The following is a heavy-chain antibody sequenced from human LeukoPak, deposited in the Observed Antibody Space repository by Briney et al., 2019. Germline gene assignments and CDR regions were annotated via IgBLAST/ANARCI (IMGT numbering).Heavy chain of an antibody. CDR2: IIPIFGTA. D-gene: IGHD2-2*02. Sequence: SVKVSCKASGGTFSSYAISRVRQAPGQGLEWMGGIIPIFGTANYAQKFQGRVTITADESTSKAYMELSSLRSEDTAVYYCARGYQLLYLDWFDPWGQGTLVTVSS. V-gene: IGHV1-69*13. CDR3: ARGYQLLYLDWFDP. J-gene: IGHJ5*02. CDR1: GGTFSSYA.